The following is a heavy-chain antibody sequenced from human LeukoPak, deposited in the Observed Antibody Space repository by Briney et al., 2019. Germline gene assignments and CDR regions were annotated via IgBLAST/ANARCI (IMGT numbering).Heavy chain of an antibody. J-gene: IGHJ3*02. V-gene: IGHV4-61*02. CDR3: ARNLKRIMITFGNPDDAFDT. D-gene: IGHD3-16*01. CDR1: GGSISSGSYY. CDR2: IYTSGGT. Sequence: SQTLSLTCTVSGGSISSGSYYWSWIRQPAGKGLEWIGRIYTSGGTNYNPSLKSRVTISVDTSKNQFSLKLSSVTAADTAVYYCARNLKRIMITFGNPDDAFDTWGQGTMVTVSS.